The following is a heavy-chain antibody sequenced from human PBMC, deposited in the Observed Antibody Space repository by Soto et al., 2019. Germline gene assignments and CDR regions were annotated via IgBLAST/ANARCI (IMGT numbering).Heavy chain of an antibody. J-gene: IGHJ4*02. Sequence: QVQLVQSGPEVKKPGSSVKVSCKTPGGTFRSDTITWVRQAPGQGLEWMGRIIPLLETTDYAQKFQGRVKITADKSTGTAYMEVSRLRSEDTAIYYCVRNSPIGSTFSGYDGIDYWGQGTLVTVSS. V-gene: IGHV1-69*08. CDR3: VRNSPIGSTFSGYDGIDY. D-gene: IGHD5-12*01. CDR1: GGTFRSDT. CDR2: IIPLLETT.